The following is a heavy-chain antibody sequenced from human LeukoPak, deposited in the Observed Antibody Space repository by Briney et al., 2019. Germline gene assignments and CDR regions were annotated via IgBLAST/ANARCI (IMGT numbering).Heavy chain of an antibody. CDR2: ISYDGSNK. CDR1: GFTFSSYA. V-gene: IGHV3-30*04. J-gene: IGHJ4*02. Sequence: GGSLRLSCAASGFTFSSYAMHWVRQAPGKGLEWVAVISYDGSNKYYADSVKGRFTISRDNSKNTLYLQMSSLRAEDTAVYYCARVGSSGWYVDYWGQGTLVTVSS. CDR3: ARVGSSGWYVDY. D-gene: IGHD6-19*01.